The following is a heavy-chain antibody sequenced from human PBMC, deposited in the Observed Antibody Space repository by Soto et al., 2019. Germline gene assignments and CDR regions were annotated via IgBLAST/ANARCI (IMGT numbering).Heavy chain of an antibody. D-gene: IGHD3-9*01. CDR2: ISYDVSNK. J-gene: IGHJ6*02. Sequence: QVQLVESGGGVVQPGRSLRLSCAASGFTFSSYAMHWVRQAAGKGLEWVAVISYDVSNKYYADSVKGRFTISRDNSKNALYLQMNSLSAEDTAVYYCARDRGGWLSSFYYCGMDVWGQGTTVTVSS. CDR3: ARDRGGWLSSFYYCGMDV. V-gene: IGHV3-30-3*01. CDR1: GFTFSSYA.